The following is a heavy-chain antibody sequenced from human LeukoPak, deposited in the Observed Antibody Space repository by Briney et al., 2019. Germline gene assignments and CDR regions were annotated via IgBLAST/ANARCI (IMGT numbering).Heavy chain of an antibody. J-gene: IGHJ4*02. D-gene: IGHD6-13*01. CDR2: INPNSGGT. V-gene: IGHV1-2*02. CDR1: GYTFTGYY. CDR3: ARLFSSIWYDWFDY. Sequence: ASVKVSCKASGYTFTGYYMHWARQAPGQGLEWMGWINPNSGGTNYAQKFQGRVTMTRDTSISTAYMELSRLRSDDTAVYYCARLFSSIWYDWFDYWGQGTLVTVSS.